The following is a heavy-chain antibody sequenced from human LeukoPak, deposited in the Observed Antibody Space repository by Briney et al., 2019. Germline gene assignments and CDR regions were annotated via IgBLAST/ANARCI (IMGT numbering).Heavy chain of an antibody. V-gene: IGHV4-4*09. J-gene: IGHJ3*02. CDR2: IYTSGST. CDR1: GGSISSYY. D-gene: IGHD3-16*01. Sequence: PSETLSLTCTVSGGSISSYYWSWIRQPPGKGLEWIGYIYTSGSTNYNPSLKSRVTISVDTSKNQFSLKLSSVPPANTAVYYCARGVSPFYIWGQGTMVTVSS. CDR3: ARGVSPFYI.